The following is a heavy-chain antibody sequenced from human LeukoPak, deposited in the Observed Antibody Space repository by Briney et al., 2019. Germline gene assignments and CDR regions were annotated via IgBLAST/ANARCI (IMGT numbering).Heavy chain of an antibody. Sequence: VASVKVSCKASGYTFTSYDINWVRQATGQGLEWMGWMNPNSGNTGHAQKFQGRVTVTRDTSTSTAYMELSSLRSEDTAVYYCARTHGDLDYWGQGTLVTVSS. D-gene: IGHD4-17*01. V-gene: IGHV1-8*01. CDR2: MNPNSGNT. J-gene: IGHJ4*02. CDR1: GYTFTSYD. CDR3: ARTHGDLDY.